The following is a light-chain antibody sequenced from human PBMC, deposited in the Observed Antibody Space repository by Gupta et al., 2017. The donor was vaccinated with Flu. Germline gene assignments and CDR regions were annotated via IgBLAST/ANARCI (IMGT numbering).Light chain of an antibody. V-gene: IGLV1-44*01. CDR1: SSKIGSNN. CDR2: SNT. J-gene: IGLJ2*01. Sequence: RATSACAGSSSKIGSNNVDWYQQPPVAAPKLLIYSNTTRNSGVPERFSGSKSATSATVTTSRLQAEDEADYYCAACDDIRNGPVFGGGTKRTVL. CDR3: AACDDIRNGPV.